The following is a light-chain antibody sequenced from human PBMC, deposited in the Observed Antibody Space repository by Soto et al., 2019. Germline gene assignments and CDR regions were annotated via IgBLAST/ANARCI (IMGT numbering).Light chain of an antibody. Sequence: EVVLTQSPATLSLSPGERATLSCRASQNVRTFLDWYQQKPGQAPRLLIYAASNRATGIPDRFSGSGSGTDFTLTFSSLEPEDFAVYYCQQHSHWPPWTFGQGTRVEI. J-gene: IGKJ1*01. V-gene: IGKV3-11*01. CDR1: QNVRTF. CDR2: AAS. CDR3: QQHSHWPPWT.